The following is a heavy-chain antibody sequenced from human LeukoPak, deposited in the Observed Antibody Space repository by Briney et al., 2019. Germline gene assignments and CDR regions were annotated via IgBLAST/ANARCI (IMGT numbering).Heavy chain of an antibody. D-gene: IGHD3-10*01. V-gene: IGHV3-30*18. CDR1: GFTFSSYV. Sequence: GGSLRHSCAASGFTFSSYVMHWVRQAPGKGREGVAVISYDGSNKYYADSVKGRFTISRDNSKNTLYLQMNSLRAEDTAVYYCAKGYAVNYYGSGSYSEYFQHWGQGTLVTVSS. CDR2: ISYDGSNK. J-gene: IGHJ1*01. CDR3: AKGYAVNYYGSGSYSEYFQH.